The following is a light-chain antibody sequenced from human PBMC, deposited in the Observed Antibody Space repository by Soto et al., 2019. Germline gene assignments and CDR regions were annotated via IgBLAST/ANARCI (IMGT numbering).Light chain of an antibody. J-gene: IGKJ1*01. V-gene: IGKV3-15*01. CDR2: GAS. CDR1: QSVSSN. Sequence: EIVMTQSPATLSVSPGERATLSCRASQSVSSNLAWYQQKPGQAPRLLIYGASTRATGIPGRFSGSGSGTEFTLTISSLQSEDFAVYYCQQYNNWRETFGQGTKVEIK. CDR3: QQYNNWRET.